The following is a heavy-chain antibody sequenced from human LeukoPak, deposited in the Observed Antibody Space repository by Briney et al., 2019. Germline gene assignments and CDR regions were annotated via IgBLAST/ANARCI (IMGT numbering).Heavy chain of an antibody. D-gene: IGHD3-22*01. V-gene: IGHV3-23*01. CDR2: ISGSGGST. J-gene: IGHJ4*02. Sequence: GGSLRLSCAASGFTFSSYSMNWVRQAPGKGLEWVSAISGSGGSTYYADSVKGRFTISRDNSKNTLYLQMNSLRAEDTAVYYCAKLQIGIQLWAYYYDSSGYYDYWGQGTLVTVSS. CDR3: AKLQIGIQLWAYYYDSSGYYDY. CDR1: GFTFSSYS.